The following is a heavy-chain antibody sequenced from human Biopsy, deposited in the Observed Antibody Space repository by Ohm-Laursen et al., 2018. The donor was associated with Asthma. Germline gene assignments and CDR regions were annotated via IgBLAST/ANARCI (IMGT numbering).Heavy chain of an antibody. Sequence: SDTLSLTCTVSGGSMTPTSHYWDWIRQAPGKGLEWIGYISYGGKTSYNPSLKNRVTISRDTSKNQFPLRLTSVTAADTAVYFCARRITIFGVVQKDHGMDAWGQGTMVTVSS. CDR3: ARRITIFGVVQKDHGMDA. J-gene: IGHJ6*02. CDR1: GGSMTPTSHY. D-gene: IGHD3-3*01. CDR2: ISYGGKT. V-gene: IGHV4-39*01.